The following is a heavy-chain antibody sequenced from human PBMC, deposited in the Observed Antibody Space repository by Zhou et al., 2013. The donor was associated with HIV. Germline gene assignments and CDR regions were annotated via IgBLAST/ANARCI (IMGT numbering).Heavy chain of an antibody. Sequence: QVQLVQSGAEVKKPGASVKVSCKASGYSFISYDINWVRQAPGQGLEWLGWMSPNSGNTGYAQKFQGRVTITRDTSISAAYLELSSLRSEDTAMYYCARNIYGSGTFEDWGQGTLVHRLL. J-gene: IGHJ4*02. CDR1: GYSFISYD. D-gene: IGHD3-10*01. CDR2: MSPNSGNT. CDR3: ARNIYGSGTFED. V-gene: IGHV1-8*03.